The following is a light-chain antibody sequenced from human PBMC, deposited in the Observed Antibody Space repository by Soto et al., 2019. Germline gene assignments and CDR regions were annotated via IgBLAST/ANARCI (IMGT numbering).Light chain of an antibody. Sequence: EVVLTQSPGTLSLSPGERATLSCRASQSVSNNYFAWYQQKPGQSPKLLIFGSSDRATGIPDRFSGSGSGTYFTLTISSLEPEYFAVYYCLQYGSSPPYTFGQGTKLEIK. CDR2: GSS. CDR1: QSVSNNY. V-gene: IGKV3-20*01. J-gene: IGKJ2*01. CDR3: LQYGSSPPYT.